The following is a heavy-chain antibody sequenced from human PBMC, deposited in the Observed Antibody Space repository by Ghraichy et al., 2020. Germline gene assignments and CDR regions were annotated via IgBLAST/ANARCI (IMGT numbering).Heavy chain of an antibody. V-gene: IGHV3-74*01. D-gene: IGHD5-18*01. J-gene: IGHJ4*02. Sequence: GGSLRLSCAASGFTFSSYWMHWVRQAPGKGLVWVSRINSDGSSTSYADSVKGRFTISRDNAKNTLYLQMNSLRAEDTAVYYCAREGDSYGFDYWGQGTLVTVSS. CDR2: INSDGSST. CDR3: AREGDSYGFDY. CDR1: GFTFSSYW.